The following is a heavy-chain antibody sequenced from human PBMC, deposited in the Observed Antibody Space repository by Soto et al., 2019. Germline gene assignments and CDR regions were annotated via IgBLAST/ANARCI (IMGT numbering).Heavy chain of an antibody. CDR2: ISAYNGNT. V-gene: IGHV1-18*01. J-gene: IGHJ4*02. Sequence: ASVKVSCKASGYTFTSYGISWVRQAPGQGLEWMGWISAYNGNTNYAQKLQGRVTMTTDTSTSTAYMELRSLRSDDTAVYYCARDWPYYYDSSGYYSSSGFDYWGQGTLVTVSS. CDR1: GYTFTSYG. CDR3: ARDWPYYYDSSGYYSSSGFDY. D-gene: IGHD3-22*01.